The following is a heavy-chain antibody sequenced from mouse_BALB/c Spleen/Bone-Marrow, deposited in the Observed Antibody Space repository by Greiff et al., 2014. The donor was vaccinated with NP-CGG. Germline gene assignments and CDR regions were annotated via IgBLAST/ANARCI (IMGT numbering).Heavy chain of an antibody. V-gene: IGHV5-6-4*01. J-gene: IGHJ1*01. D-gene: IGHD1-1*01. CDR3: TKLLRRRKYFDV. CDR2: ISSGGSYT. Sequence: DVHLVESGGGLVKPGGSLKLSCAASGFTLSGYNMSWVRQTPEKRLEWVATISSGGSYTYYLDSVKGRFTISRDNAENTLYLQMSSLKSEDTAMDYCTKLLRRRKYFDVWGAGTTVTVSA. CDR1: GFTLSGYN.